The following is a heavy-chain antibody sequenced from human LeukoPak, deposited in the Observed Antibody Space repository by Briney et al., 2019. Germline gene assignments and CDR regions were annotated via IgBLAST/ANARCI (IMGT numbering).Heavy chain of an antibody. CDR1: GFTFSHYG. V-gene: IGHV3-23*01. D-gene: IGHD6-19*01. Sequence: GGPLRLSCAASGFTFSHYGMNWVRRAPGKGLEWVSSITSSSASTFYADSVKGRFSISRDNSKNTLYLQMNSLRAEDTAEYYCVTDRRLASFESWGQGTLVTVSS. CDR3: VTDRRLASFES. J-gene: IGHJ4*02. CDR2: ITSSSAST.